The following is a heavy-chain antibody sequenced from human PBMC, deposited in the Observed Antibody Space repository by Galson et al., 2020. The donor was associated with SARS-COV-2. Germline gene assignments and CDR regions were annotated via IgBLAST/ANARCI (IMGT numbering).Heavy chain of an antibody. V-gene: IGHV1-3*01. CDR2: INAGNGNT. CDR3: ASAPITIFGVVINSYYMDV. CDR1: GYTFTSYA. J-gene: IGHJ6*03. D-gene: IGHD3-3*01. Sequence: ASVKVSCKASGYTFTSYAMHWVRQAPGQRLEWMGWINAGNGNTKYSQKFQGRVTITRDTSTSTAYMELSSLRSEDTAVYYCASAPITIFGVVINSYYMDVWGKGTTVTVSS.